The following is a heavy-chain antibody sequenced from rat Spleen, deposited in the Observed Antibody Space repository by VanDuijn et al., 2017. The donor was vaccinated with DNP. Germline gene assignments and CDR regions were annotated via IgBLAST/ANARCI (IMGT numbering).Heavy chain of an antibody. D-gene: IGHD1-6*01. V-gene: IGHV5-31*01. CDR3: TRGVYYGSSWAFDY. Sequence: EVQLVESGGDLVQPGRSLKLSCVASGFTFNNYWMTWIRQVPGKGLEWVAAISPSGSRPYSPDSVKGRFTISRDTAKSSLYLQMNSLKSEDTATYYCTRGVYYGSSWAFDYWGHGVMVTISS. CDR1: GFTFNNYW. J-gene: IGHJ2*01. CDR2: ISPSGSRP.